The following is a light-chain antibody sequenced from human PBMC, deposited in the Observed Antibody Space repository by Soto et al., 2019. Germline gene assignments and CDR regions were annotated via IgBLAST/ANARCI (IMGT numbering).Light chain of an antibody. CDR1: SSDVGGYNF. V-gene: IGLV2-11*01. CDR2: DVS. CDR3: CSYAGSYTLWV. J-gene: IGLJ3*02. Sequence: QSALTQPLSVSGSPGQSVAISCTGTSSDVGGYNFVSWYQQHPGKAPKLIIYDVSNRPSGVPDRFSGSKSGNTDCLTLSGLQAEDESDYYCCSYAGSYTLWVFGRGTQLTVL.